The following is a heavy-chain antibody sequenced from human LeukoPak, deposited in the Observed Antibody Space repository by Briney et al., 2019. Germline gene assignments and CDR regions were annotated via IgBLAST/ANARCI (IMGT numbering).Heavy chain of an antibody. D-gene: IGHD1-26*01. CDR3: ARAETWYSGSYDY. J-gene: IGHJ4*02. CDR2: ISGSGDST. V-gene: IGHV3-23*01. CDR1: GFTFSSYA. Sequence: QPGGSLRLSCAASGFTFSSYAMSWVRQAPGKGLEWVSAISGSGDSTYYADSVKGRFTISRDNAKNSLYLQMNSLRAEDTAMYYCARAETWYSGSYDYWGQGTLVTVSS.